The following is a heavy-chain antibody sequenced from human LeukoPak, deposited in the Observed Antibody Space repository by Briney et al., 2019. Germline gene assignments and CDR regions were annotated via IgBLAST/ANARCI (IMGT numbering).Heavy chain of an antibody. CDR1: GGSISSGGYS. J-gene: IGHJ4*02. D-gene: IGHD3-22*01. Sequence: SETLSLTCAVSGGSISSGGYSWSWIRQPPGKGLEWIGYIYHSGSTYYNPSLKSRVTILVDRSKNQFSLKLSSVTAADTAVYYCARGGMIVVANFDYWGQGTLVTVSS. CDR2: IYHSGST. V-gene: IGHV4-30-2*01. CDR3: ARGGMIVVANFDY.